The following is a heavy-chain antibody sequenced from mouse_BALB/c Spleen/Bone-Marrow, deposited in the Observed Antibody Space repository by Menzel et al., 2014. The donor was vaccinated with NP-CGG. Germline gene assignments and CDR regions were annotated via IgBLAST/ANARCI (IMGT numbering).Heavy chain of an antibody. CDR2: ISTYSGNT. CDR1: GYTFTDYA. V-gene: IGHV1-67*01. Sequence: QVQLQQSGPELVRPGVSVKISCKGSGYTFTDYAMHWVKQRHAKSLEWIGVISTYSGNTNYNQKFKGKATMTVDKSSSTAYMELARLTSEDSAIYYCARRGYGGDYYAMDYWGQGTSVTVSS. J-gene: IGHJ4*01. D-gene: IGHD3-1*01. CDR3: ARRGYGGDYYAMDY.